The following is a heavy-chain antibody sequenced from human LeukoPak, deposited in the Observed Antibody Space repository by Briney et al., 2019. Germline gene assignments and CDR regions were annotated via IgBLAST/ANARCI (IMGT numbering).Heavy chain of an antibody. CDR2: MNPNSGNT. CDR1: GYTLTSYD. J-gene: IGHJ3*02. V-gene: IGHV1-8*01. D-gene: IGHD3-16*02. Sequence: GASVQVSCKASGYTLTSYDINWVRQATGQGLEWMGWMNPNSGNTGYAQKFQGRVTMTRNTSISTAYMELRSLRSEDTAVYYCARGGGRYRSNAFDIWGQGTMVTVSS. CDR3: ARGGGRYRSNAFDI.